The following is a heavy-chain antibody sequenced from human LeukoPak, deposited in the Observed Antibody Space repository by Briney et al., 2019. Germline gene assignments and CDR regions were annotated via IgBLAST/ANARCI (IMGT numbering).Heavy chain of an antibody. D-gene: IGHD2-15*01. V-gene: IGHV3-30-3*01. CDR1: GFTFSSYW. J-gene: IGHJ4*02. CDR3: GRVAPGGRHIDY. Sequence: PGGSLRLSCAASGFTFSSYWMSWVRQAPGKGLEWVAVISNDGNNKHYIDSVKGRFTISRDNSKDTLYLQINSLRAEDTAVYYCGRVAPGGRHIDYWGQGTLVTVSS. CDR2: ISNDGNNK.